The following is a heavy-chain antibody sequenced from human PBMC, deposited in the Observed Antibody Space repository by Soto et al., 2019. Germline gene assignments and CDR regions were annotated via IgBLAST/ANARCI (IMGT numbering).Heavy chain of an antibody. CDR1: GYTFTSYG. CDR2: ISGYNGNT. J-gene: IGHJ4*02. D-gene: IGHD6-13*01. V-gene: IGHV1-18*04. Sequence: QVQLVQSGAEVKKPGASVKVSCKASGYTFTSYGISWVRHAPGQGLEWMGWISGYNGNTDYAQKFQGRVTMTTDTSTSTAYMDLRSLRSDDTAVYYCARDRPFSTSWEPIDYWGQGTLVTVSS. CDR3: ARDRPFSTSWEPIDY.